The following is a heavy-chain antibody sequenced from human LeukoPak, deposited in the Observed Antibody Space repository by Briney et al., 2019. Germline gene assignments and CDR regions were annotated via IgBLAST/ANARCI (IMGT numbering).Heavy chain of an antibody. CDR1: GFTFSSYE. CDR3: ASLYYYDSSGYYPGDY. J-gene: IGHJ4*02. CDR2: ISSSGSTI. D-gene: IGHD3-22*01. Sequence: PGESLKISCAASGFTFSSYEMNWVRQAPGKGLEWVSYISSSGSTIYYADSVKGRFTISRDNAKNSLYLQMNSLRAEDTAVYYCASLYYYDSSGYYPGDYWGQGTLVTVSS. V-gene: IGHV3-48*03.